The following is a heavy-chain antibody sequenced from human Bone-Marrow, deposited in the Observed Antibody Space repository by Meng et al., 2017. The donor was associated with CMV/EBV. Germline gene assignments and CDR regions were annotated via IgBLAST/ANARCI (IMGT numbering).Heavy chain of an antibody. V-gene: IGHV1-2*02. CDR3: ARNRITMVRGVIIHFDY. J-gene: IGHJ4*02. CDR2: INPNSGGT. Sequence: VKVSCKASGYTFTGYYMHWVRQAPGQGLEWMGWINPNSGGTNYAQKFQGRVTMTRDTSISTAYMELSRLRSDDTAVYYCARNRITMVRGVIIHFDYWGQGTLVTVSS. D-gene: IGHD3-10*01. CDR1: GYTFTGYY.